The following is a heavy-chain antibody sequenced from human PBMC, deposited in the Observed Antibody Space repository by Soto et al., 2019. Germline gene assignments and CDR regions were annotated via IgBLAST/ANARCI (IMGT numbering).Heavy chain of an antibody. CDR2: MSGSGGAT. V-gene: IGHV3-23*01. CDR1: GFTFSSYA. D-gene: IGHD2-15*01. J-gene: IGHJ4*02. CDR3: AKAQEESGNVNSYFDS. Sequence: PGGSLRLSCAASGFTFSSYAMSWVRQAPGRGLEWVSVMSGSGGATYYADSVKGRFTISRDSSTNTVYLQMYSLRADDTGVYYCAKAQEESGNVNSYFDSWGQGTQVTVSS.